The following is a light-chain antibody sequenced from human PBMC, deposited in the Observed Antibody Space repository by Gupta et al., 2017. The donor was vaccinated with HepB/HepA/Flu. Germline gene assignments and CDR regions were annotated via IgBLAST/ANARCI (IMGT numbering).Light chain of an antibody. J-gene: IGLJ1*01. Sequence: QSVLTQPPSASGTTGQRVTISCSGSSSNIGSNTVNWYQHLPGTAPKLLIYSNHQRPSGVPDRFSGSKSGTSASLAISGLQSEDEADYYCAAWDDSLNGYYVFGTGTKVTVL. CDR1: SSNIGSNT. V-gene: IGLV1-44*01. CDR3: AAWDDSLNGYYV. CDR2: SNH.